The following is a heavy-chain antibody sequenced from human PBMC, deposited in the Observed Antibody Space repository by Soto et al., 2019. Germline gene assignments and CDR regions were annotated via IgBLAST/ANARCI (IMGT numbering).Heavy chain of an antibody. V-gene: IGHV3-66*01. Sequence: EVQLVESGGDMVQPGGSLRLSCVASGFTVSSNYMNWVRQAPGKGLEWVSLINSGGNTHYADSVEGRFTISRDNSKNTLYLQMNRLRVDDTAVYYCARSSGNYVQSREFDYWGQGTLATVSS. CDR2: INSGGNT. CDR3: ARSSGNYVQSREFDY. J-gene: IGHJ4*02. D-gene: IGHD1-7*01. CDR1: GFTVSSNY.